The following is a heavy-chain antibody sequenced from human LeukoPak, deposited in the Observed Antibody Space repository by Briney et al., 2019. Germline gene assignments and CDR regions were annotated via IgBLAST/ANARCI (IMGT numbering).Heavy chain of an antibody. D-gene: IGHD4-23*01. Sequence: GGSLRLSCAASGFTFSSYSMNWVRQAPGKGLEWVSSISSSSSYIYYADSVKGRFTISRDNAKNSLYLQMNSLRAEDTAVYFCARAAPNYGGNSWFDYWGQGTLVTVSS. CDR1: GFTFSSYS. CDR3: ARAAPNYGGNSWFDY. J-gene: IGHJ4*02. CDR2: ISSSSSYI. V-gene: IGHV3-21*01.